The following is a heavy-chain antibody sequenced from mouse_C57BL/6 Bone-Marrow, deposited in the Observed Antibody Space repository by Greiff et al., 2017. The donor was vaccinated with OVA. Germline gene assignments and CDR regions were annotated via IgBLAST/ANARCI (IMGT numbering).Heavy chain of an antibody. CDR1: GYTFTSYT. CDR3: ARSRGYYVDY. CDR2: INPSSGYT. Sequence: QVQLQQSGAELARPGASVKMSCKASGYTFTSYTLHWVKQRPGQGLEWIGYINPSSGYTKYNQKFKDKATLTADKSSSTAYMQLSSLTSEYSAVYYCARSRGYYVDYWGQGTTLTVSS. J-gene: IGHJ2*01. V-gene: IGHV1-4*01.